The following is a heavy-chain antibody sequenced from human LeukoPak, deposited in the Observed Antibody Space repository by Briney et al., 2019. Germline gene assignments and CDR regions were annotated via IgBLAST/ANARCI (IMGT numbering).Heavy chain of an antibody. J-gene: IGHJ4*02. CDR2: INHSGST. CDR1: GGSISSGGYY. V-gene: IGHV4-30-2*01. Sequence: PSQTLSLTCTVSGGSISSGGYYWSWIRQPPGKGLEWIGEINHSGSTNYNPSLKSRVTISVDTSKNQFSLKLSSVTAADTAVYYCARERGGAVFDYWGQGTLVTVSS. D-gene: IGHD3-16*01. CDR3: ARERGGAVFDY.